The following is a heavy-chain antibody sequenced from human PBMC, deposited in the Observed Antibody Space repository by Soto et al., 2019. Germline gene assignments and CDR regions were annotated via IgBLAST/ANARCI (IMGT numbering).Heavy chain of an antibody. CDR3: AKGQNYYDTTGRAGP. CDR2: ISGSGRST. CDR1: GFTFSNHA. J-gene: IGHJ5*02. D-gene: IGHD3-22*01. Sequence: EVQLVESGGGMVQPGGSLRLSCAASGFTFSNHAMSWVRQAPGKGLEWVSAISGSGRSTYYADSVKGRFIISRDNSNNTLHLQMNSLRAEDTAVFYCAKGQNYYDTTGRAGPWGQGTLVTVSS. V-gene: IGHV3-23*04.